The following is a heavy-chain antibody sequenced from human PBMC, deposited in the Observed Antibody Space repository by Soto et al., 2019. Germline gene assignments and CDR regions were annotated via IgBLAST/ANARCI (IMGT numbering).Heavy chain of an antibody. J-gene: IGHJ4*02. D-gene: IGHD6-19*01. Sequence: EVQLLESGGGLVQPGGSLRLSCAASGFTFSSDAMGWVRQAPGNGLEWVSIINDNIGDTHYADTVKGRFIISRDDSKNTLYLQMNSLRAEDTAVYYCAKDAPDMSGWYYFDYWGQGTLVTVSS. CDR2: INDNIGDT. CDR3: AKDAPDMSGWYYFDY. CDR1: GFTFSSDA. V-gene: IGHV3-23*01.